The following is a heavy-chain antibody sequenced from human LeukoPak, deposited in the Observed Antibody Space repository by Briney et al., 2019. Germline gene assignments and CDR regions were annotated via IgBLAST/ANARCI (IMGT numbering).Heavy chain of an antibody. J-gene: IGHJ4*02. CDR1: GFTFNSYA. CDR2: ISSDGNNK. Sequence: GGSLRLSCAASGFTFNSYAMHWVRQAPGKGLEWVAVISSDGNNKYYVDSVKGRFTISRDNSKDTLYLQVNSLRTEDTAVYYCARDRMYYFDYWGQGTLVTVSS. CDR3: ARDRMYYFDY. V-gene: IGHV3-30-3*01.